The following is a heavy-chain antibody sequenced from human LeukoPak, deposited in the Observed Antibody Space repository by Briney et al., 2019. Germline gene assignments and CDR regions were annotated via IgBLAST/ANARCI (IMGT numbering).Heavy chain of an antibody. Sequence: SETLSLTCAVYGGSFSGYYWSWIRQPPGKGLEWIGYIYYSGSTNYNPSLKSRVTISVDTSKNQFSLKLSSVTAADTAVYYCARGRWPQLPSLWGRGTLVTVSS. D-gene: IGHD5-24*01. CDR1: GGSFSGYY. J-gene: IGHJ2*01. CDR2: IYYSGST. V-gene: IGHV4-59*01. CDR3: ARGRWPQLPSL.